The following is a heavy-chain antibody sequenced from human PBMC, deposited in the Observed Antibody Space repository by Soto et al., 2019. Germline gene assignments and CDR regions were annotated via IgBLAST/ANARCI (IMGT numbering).Heavy chain of an antibody. V-gene: IGHV3-30*18. Sequence: PGGSLRLSCAASGFTFSSYGMHWVRQAPGKGLEWVAVISYDGSNKYYADSVKGRFTISRDNSKNTLYLQMNSLRAEDAAVYYCAKDRAVVVTAAPAFHGMDVWGQGTRVTGS. CDR2: ISYDGSNK. CDR3: AKDRAVVVTAAPAFHGMDV. D-gene: IGHD2-2*01. CDR1: GFTFSSYG. J-gene: IGHJ6*02.